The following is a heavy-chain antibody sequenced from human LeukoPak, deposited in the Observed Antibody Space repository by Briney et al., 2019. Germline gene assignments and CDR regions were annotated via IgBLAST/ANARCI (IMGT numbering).Heavy chain of an antibody. CDR3: AKDIAAAGTFFDYYYYYGMDV. CDR1: GFTFDDYA. J-gene: IGHJ6*02. D-gene: IGHD6-13*01. CDR2: ISWNSGSI. V-gene: IGHV3-9*01. Sequence: GGSLRLSCAASGFTFDDYAMHWVRQAPGQGLEWVSGISWNSGSIGYADSVKGRFTISRDNAKNSLYLQMNSLRAEDTALYYCAKDIAAAGTFFDYYYYYGMDVWGQGTTVTVSS.